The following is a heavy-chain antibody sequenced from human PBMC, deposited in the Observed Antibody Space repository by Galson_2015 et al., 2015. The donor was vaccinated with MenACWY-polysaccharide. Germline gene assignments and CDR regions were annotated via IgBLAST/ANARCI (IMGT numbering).Heavy chain of an antibody. Sequence: SLRLSCAASGFTFSTYAMSWVRQAPGKGLEWVSAMSGSGGSTYYADSVKGRFTISRDNSKNTLYLQMNSLRAEDTAVYYCAKECDRPGWHSYYSAHWGQGTLVTVSS. CDR3: AKECDRPGWHSYYSAH. CDR2: MSGSGGST. D-gene: IGHD6-19*01. J-gene: IGHJ4*02. CDR1: GFTFSTYA. V-gene: IGHV3-23*01.